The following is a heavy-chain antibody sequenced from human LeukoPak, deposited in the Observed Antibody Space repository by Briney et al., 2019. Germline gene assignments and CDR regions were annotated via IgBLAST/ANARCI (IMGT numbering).Heavy chain of an antibody. CDR2: IYTSGGT. CDR3: AVGSGSRDAFDI. V-gene: IGHV4-4*07. J-gene: IGHJ3*02. CDR1: GGSISSYY. Sequence: SETLSLTCTVSGGSISSYYWSWIRQPAGKGLEWIGRIYTSGGTNYNPSLKSRVTMSVDTSKNQFSLKLSSVTAADTAVYYCAVGSGSRDAFDIWGQGTMVTVSS. D-gene: IGHD1-26*01.